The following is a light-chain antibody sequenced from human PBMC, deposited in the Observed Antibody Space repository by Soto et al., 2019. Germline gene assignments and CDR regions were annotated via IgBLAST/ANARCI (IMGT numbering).Light chain of an antibody. V-gene: IGKV1-39*01. Sequence: QLTQSPSSLSASVGDRVTITCRASQSISSYLNWYQQKPGKAPKLLIYAASSLQSGVPSRFSGSGSGTDFTLTISRLQPDDSATYYCQQYASYWTFGQGTKVDI. J-gene: IGKJ1*01. CDR2: AAS. CDR3: QQYASYWT. CDR1: QSISSY.